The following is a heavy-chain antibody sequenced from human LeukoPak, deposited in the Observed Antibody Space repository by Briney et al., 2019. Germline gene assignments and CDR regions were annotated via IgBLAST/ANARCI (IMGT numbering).Heavy chain of an antibody. D-gene: IGHD6-25*01. CDR1: GFIFSTYW. J-gene: IGHJ6*02. CDR3: ARERVGSVYYGLDV. V-gene: IGHV3-74*01. Sequence: GRSLRLSCAASGFIFSTYWMHWVRQAPGKGLGWVSRINTDGSSTAYAASVKGRFTISRDNTKNIVYLQMNSLRAEDTALYFCARERVGSVYYGLDVWGQGTTVSVSS. CDR2: INTDGSST.